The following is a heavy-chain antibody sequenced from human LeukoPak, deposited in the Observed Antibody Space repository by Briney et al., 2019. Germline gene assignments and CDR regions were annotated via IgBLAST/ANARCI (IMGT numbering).Heavy chain of an antibody. J-gene: IGHJ5*02. V-gene: IGHV4-59*08. CDR1: GGSISSYY. D-gene: IGHD6-19*01. CDR2: IYYSGST. CDR3: ARRVNAVAGRSWAWFDP. Sequence: SETLSLTCTVSGGSISSYYWSWIRQPPGKGLEWIGYIYYSGSTNYNPSLKSRVTISVDTSKNQFSLKLSSVAAADTAVYYCARRVNAVAGRSWAWFDPWGQGTLVTVSS.